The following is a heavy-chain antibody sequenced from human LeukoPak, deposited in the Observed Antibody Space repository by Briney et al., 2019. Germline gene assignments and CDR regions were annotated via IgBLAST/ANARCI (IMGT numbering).Heavy chain of an antibody. CDR2: INPDGRDT. V-gene: IGHV3-7*01. CDR1: GFTFNRCW. D-gene: IGHD2-21*02. J-gene: IGHJ1*01. CDR3: TSWGDTTAEYFQR. Sequence: GGSLRLSCVVSGFTFNRCWMNWVRQAPGKGLEWVAHINPDGRDTYYVDSVKGRFTISRGNAQNSMYLQMNSLRVEDTAVYYCTSWGDTTAEYFQRWGQGTLVTVSS.